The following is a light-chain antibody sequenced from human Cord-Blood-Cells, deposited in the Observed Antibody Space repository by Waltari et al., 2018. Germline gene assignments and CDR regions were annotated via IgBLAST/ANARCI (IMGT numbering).Light chain of an antibody. CDR3: QQYFSTPRT. V-gene: IGKV4-1*01. Sequence: DIVMTQSPDSLAVSLGERATINCKSSQSVLYSSNNKNYLAWYQQKPGQPPKLRIYWASTRESGVPDRFSGSGSGTDFTRPISILQAEYVAVYYDQQYFSTPRTFCQGTKVEIK. CDR2: WAS. J-gene: IGKJ1*01. CDR1: QSVLYSSNNKNY.